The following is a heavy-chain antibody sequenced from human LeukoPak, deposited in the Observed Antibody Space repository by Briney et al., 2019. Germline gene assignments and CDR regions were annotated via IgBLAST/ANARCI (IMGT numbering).Heavy chain of an antibody. CDR1: GYTFTGYY. Sequence: GASVKVSCKASGYTFTGYYMHWVRQASGKGLEWVGRIRSKANSYATAYAASVKGRFTISRDDSKNTAYLQMNSLKTEDTAVYYCTRLRVGATNGYWGQGTLVTVSS. V-gene: IGHV3-73*01. CDR3: TRLRVGATNGY. J-gene: IGHJ4*02. CDR2: IRSKANSYAT. D-gene: IGHD1-26*01.